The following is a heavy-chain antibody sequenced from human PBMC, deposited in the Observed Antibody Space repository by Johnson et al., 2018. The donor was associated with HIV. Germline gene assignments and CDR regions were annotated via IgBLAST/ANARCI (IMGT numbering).Heavy chain of an antibody. J-gene: IGHJ3*02. Sequence: QVQLVESGGGVVQPGRSLRLSCAASGFTFSSYAMHWVRQAPGKGLDWVAVISDDGSNKYYADSVKGRFTISRDNSKNTLYLQMNSLRAEDTAVYYCAARIAVADDDAFDIWGQGTMVTVSS. CDR2: ISDDGSNK. V-gene: IGHV3-30*04. CDR1: GFTFSSYA. D-gene: IGHD6-19*01. CDR3: AARIAVADDDAFDI.